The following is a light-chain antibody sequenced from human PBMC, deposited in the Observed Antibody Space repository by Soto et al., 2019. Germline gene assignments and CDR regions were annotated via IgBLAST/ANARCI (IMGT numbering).Light chain of an antibody. V-gene: IGKV1-5*01. CDR2: DAS. CDR1: QRIDRY. J-gene: IGKJ1*01. CDR3: QQYKDGAWT. Sequence: DIRLTQSPSTLSASVGDRVTVTCRASQRIDRYLAWYQQKPGKAPKLLVYDASTLEGGVPSSFSGSGSATEVILTISSLQPDDFATYYCQQYKDGAWTFGQGTRVEIK.